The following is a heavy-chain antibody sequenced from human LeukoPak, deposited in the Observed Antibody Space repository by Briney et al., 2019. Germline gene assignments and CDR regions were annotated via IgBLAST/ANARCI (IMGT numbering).Heavy chain of an antibody. Sequence: GRSLRLSCAGSGFSLSDYYMSWIRQAPGKGLEWASYISSGGSTVYYADSVKGRFTISRDNAKNSLYLQMNSLRAEDTAVYYCARGEVSSSWSIDYWGQGTLVTVSS. CDR1: GFSLSDYY. CDR3: ARGEVSSSWSIDY. V-gene: IGHV3-11*04. CDR2: ISSGGSTV. D-gene: IGHD6-13*01. J-gene: IGHJ4*02.